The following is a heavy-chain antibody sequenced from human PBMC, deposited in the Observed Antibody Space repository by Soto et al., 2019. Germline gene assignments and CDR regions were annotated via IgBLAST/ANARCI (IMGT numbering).Heavy chain of an antibody. V-gene: IGHV3-23*01. Sequence: GSLRLSCAPSGFTFRSCSMSWVRQAPGKGLEWVSAISATGGSTYYADSVKGRFTISRDISENTLYLQLNSLRAEDTAVYYCAKNNRYSSSWFEYWGQGTLVTVSS. CDR3: AKNNRYSSSWFEY. CDR1: GFTFRSCS. CDR2: ISATGGST. D-gene: IGHD6-13*01. J-gene: IGHJ4*02.